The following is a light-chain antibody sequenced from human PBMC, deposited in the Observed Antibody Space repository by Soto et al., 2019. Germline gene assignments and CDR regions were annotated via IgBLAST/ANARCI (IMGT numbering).Light chain of an antibody. V-gene: IGLV1-44*01. J-gene: IGLJ3*02. CDR3: AAWDDSLRGML. Sequence: QSVLTQPPSASGTPGQRVTISCSGSSSNIGSNTVNWYHQLPGTAPKLLFFSNNRRPSGVPDRFSASKSGTSASLAISGLQSEDEADYYCAAWDDSLRGMLFGGGTKLTVL. CDR2: SNN. CDR1: SSNIGSNT.